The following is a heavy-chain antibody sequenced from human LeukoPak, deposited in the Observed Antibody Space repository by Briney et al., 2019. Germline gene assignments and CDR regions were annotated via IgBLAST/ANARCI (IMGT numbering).Heavy chain of an antibody. CDR1: GGSISSSSYY. V-gene: IGHV4-39*07. Sequence: PSETLSLTCTVSGGSISSSSYYWGWIRQPPGKGLEWIGYIYHSGSTYYNPSLKSRVTISVDRSKNQFSLKLSSVTAADTAVYYCARGTAARPDYWGQGTLVTVSS. CDR3: ARGTAARPDY. D-gene: IGHD6-6*01. J-gene: IGHJ4*02. CDR2: IYHSGST.